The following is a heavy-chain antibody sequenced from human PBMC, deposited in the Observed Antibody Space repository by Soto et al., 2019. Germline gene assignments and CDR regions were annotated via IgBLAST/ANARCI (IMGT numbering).Heavy chain of an antibody. D-gene: IGHD3-22*01. CDR3: AGTSYYYDRPPGPVYYYYGMDV. CDR1: GGTFSSYA. CDR2: IIPIFGTA. Sequence: AASVKVSCKASGGTFSSYAISWVRQAPGQGLEWMGGIIPIFGTANYAQKFQGRVTITADESTSTAYMELSSLRSEDTAVYYCAGTSYYYDRPPGPVYYYYGMDVWGQGTTVTVSS. V-gene: IGHV1-69*13. J-gene: IGHJ6*02.